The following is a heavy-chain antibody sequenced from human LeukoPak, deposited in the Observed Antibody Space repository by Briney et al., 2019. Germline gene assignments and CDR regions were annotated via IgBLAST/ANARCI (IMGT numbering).Heavy chain of an antibody. D-gene: IGHD4/OR15-4a*01. CDR3: ARRAGAYSHPYDY. Sequence: GGSLRLSCAASGFTFTNYWMSWVRQAPGKGLEWVANIKQDGSDKFYVDSVKGRFTISRDNAKNSLSLQMNNLRGEDTAVYYCARRAGAYSHPYDYWGQGTLVTVSS. CDR2: IKQDGSDK. V-gene: IGHV3-7*01. CDR1: GFTFTNYW. J-gene: IGHJ4*02.